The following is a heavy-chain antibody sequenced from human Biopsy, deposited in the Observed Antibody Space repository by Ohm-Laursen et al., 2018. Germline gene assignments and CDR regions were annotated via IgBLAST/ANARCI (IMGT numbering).Heavy chain of an antibody. CDR3: ARGQDSSYLAYGMDV. CDR1: GGSISGSS. V-gene: IGHV4-59*12. CDR2: ISYSRDT. J-gene: IGHJ6*02. Sequence: SETLSLTCAVSGGSISGSSWSWIRQAPGKGLEWIGYISYSRDTNYNPSLKSRITISVDTSKNQFSLTVRSVTAADTAMYYCARGQDSSYLAYGMDVWGQGTTVTVSS. D-gene: IGHD6-19*01.